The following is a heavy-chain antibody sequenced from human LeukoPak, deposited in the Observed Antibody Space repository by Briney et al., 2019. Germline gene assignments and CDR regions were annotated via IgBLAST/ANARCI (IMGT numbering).Heavy chain of an antibody. CDR2: INPNSGGT. D-gene: IGHD1-26*01. J-gene: IGHJ4*02. CDR3: ARGGGTSDY. CDR1: GYTFSAYF. Sequence: ASVKVSCKASGYTFSAYFIHWVRQAPGQGLEWMGWINPNSGGTNYAQNFQGRVTMTRDTSISTAYMDLSRLTSDDTAVYYCARGGGTSDYWGQGTLVTVSS. V-gene: IGHV1-2*02.